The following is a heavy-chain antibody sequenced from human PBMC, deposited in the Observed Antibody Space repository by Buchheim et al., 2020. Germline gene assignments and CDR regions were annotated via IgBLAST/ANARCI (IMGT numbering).Heavy chain of an antibody. CDR3: ARVYDILTGYLIGPSQYYYYMDV. CDR2: MNPNSGNT. Sequence: QVQLVQSGAEVKKPGASVKVSCKASGYTFTSYDINWVRQATGQGLEWMGWMNPNSGNTGYAQKFQGRVTMTRNTSISTAYMELSSLRSEDTAVYYCARVYDILTGYLIGPSQYYYYMDVWGKGTT. J-gene: IGHJ6*03. V-gene: IGHV1-8*01. D-gene: IGHD3-9*01. CDR1: GYTFTSYD.